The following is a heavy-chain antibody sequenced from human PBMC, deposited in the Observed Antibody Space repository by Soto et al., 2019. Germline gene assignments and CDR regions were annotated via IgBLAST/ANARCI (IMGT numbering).Heavy chain of an antibody. J-gene: IGHJ4*02. D-gene: IGHD2-15*01. V-gene: IGHV3-23*01. Sequence: GGSLRLSCAASGFTFSSYAMSWVRQAPGKGLEWVSAISGSGGSTYYADSGKGRFTISKDNSKNTLYLQMNSLRAEDTAVYYCAKSLRLRDYFDYWGQGTLVTVSS. CDR2: ISGSGGST. CDR3: AKSLRLRDYFDY. CDR1: GFTFSSYA.